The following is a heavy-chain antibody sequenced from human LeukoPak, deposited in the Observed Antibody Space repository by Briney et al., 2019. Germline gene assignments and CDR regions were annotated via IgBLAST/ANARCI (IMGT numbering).Heavy chain of an antibody. V-gene: IGHV1-69*13. CDR2: IIPIFGTA. J-gene: IGHJ5*02. D-gene: IGHD4-17*01. Sequence: ASVKVSCKASGGTFSSYAISWVRQAPGQGLEWMGGIIPIFGTANYAQKFQGRVTITADESTSTAYMELSSLRSEDTAVYCCARDATVTSGNWFDPWGQGTLVTVSS. CDR3: ARDATVTSGNWFDP. CDR1: GGTFSSYA.